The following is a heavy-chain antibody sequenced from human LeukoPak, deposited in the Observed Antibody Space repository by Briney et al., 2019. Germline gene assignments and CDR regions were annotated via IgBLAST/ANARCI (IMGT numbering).Heavy chain of an antibody. D-gene: IGHD1-26*01. CDR3: AELWELLDY. V-gene: IGHV3-23*01. J-gene: IGHJ4*02. Sequence: PGGSLRLSCAASGFTFSSYAMSWVRQAPGKGLEWVSAISGSGGSTYYADSVKGRFTISRDNSKSTLYLQMNSLRAEDTAVYSCAELWELLDYWGQGTLVTVSS. CDR1: GFTFSSYA. CDR2: ISGSGGST.